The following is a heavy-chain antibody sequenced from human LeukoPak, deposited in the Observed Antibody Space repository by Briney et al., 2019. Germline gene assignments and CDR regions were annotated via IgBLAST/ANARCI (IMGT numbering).Heavy chain of an antibody. Sequence: GGSLRLSCAASGFTFSDYSMNWVRQAPGKGLEWVSYIRGTYNTIYYADSLKGRFTISRDNAKNSLYLQMNSLRAEDTAVYYCARGLTPDYWGQGTLVTVSS. D-gene: IGHD3-9*01. J-gene: IGHJ4*02. CDR2: IRGTYNTI. CDR1: GFTFSDYS. CDR3: ARGLTPDY. V-gene: IGHV3-48*01.